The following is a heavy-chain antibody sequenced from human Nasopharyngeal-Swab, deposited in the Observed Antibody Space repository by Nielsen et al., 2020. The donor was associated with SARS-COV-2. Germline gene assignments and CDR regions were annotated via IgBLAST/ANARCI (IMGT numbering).Heavy chain of an antibody. CDR2: IIPILGIA. V-gene: IGHV1-69*04. J-gene: IGHJ3*02. CDR1: GGTFSSYA. D-gene: IGHD6-19*01. Sequence: SVKVSCKASGGTFSSYAISWVRQAPGQGLEWMGRIIPILGIANYAQKFQGRVTITADKSTSTAYMELSSLRSEDTAVYYCARDRSNQWLVRGWAFDIWGQGTMVTVSS. CDR3: ARDRSNQWLVRGWAFDI.